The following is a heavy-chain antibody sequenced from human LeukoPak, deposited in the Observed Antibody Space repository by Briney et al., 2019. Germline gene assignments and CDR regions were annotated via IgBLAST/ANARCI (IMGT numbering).Heavy chain of an antibody. CDR2: ISYDGSNK. CDR3: ARDTAMVIDYYYGMDV. CDR1: GFTFSSYA. J-gene: IGHJ6*02. V-gene: IGHV3-30-3*01. Sequence: GGSLRLSCAASGFTFSSYAMHWVRQAPGKGLEWVAVISYDGSNKYYADSVKGRFTISRDNSKNTLYLQMNSLRAEDTAVYYCARDTAMVIDYYYGMDVWGQGITVTVSS. D-gene: IGHD5-18*01.